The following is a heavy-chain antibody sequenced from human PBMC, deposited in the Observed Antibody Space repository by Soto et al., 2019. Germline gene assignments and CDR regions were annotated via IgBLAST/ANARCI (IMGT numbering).Heavy chain of an antibody. CDR1: GFTLSSYA. V-gene: IGHV3-23*01. D-gene: IGHD4-17*01. CDR2: FSGTGGYT. J-gene: IGHJ5*02. Sequence: GVLRLSCASSGFTLSSYAMSWVLQAPVKGLEWVSTFSGTGGYTYYADSVKGRFTISRDDSKNTLFLHMNSLRAADTAVYYCARGQRALITYGPFDPWGQGTLVTVSS. CDR3: ARGQRALITYGPFDP.